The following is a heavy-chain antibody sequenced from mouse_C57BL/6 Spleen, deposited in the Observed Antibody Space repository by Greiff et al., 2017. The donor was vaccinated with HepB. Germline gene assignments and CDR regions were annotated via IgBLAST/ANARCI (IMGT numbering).Heavy chain of an antibody. J-gene: IGHJ2*01. CDR2: IYPGSGNT. CDR3: AREHYDPYYFDY. D-gene: IGHD2-4*01. Sequence: QVHVKQSGAELVRPGASVKLSCKASGYTFTDYYINWVKQRPGQGLEWIARIYPGSGNTYYNEKFKGKATLTAEKSSSTAYMQLSSLTSEDSAVYFCAREHYDPYYFDYWGQGTTLTVSS. V-gene: IGHV1-76*01. CDR1: GYTFTDYY.